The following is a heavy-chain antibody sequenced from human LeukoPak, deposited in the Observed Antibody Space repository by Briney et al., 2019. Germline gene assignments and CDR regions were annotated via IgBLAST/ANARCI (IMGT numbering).Heavy chain of an antibody. J-gene: IGHJ4*02. CDR3: ARGGWDSVVIHPGFDY. CDR1: GYTFTGYY. D-gene: IGHD3-22*01. V-gene: IGHV1-2*02. Sequence: ASVKVSCKASGYTFTGYYMHWVRQAPGQGLEWMGWINPNSGGTNYAQKFQGRVTMTRDTSISTAYMELSRLRSDDTAVYYCARGGWDSVVIHPGFDYWGQGTLVTVSS. CDR2: INPNSGGT.